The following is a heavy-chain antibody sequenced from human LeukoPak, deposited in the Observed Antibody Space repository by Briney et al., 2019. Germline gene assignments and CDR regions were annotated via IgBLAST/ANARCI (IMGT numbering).Heavy chain of an antibody. CDR3: ARGYDFWSGYNDI. D-gene: IGHD3-3*01. Sequence: SETLSLTCAVSGGSISSGGYSWSWTRQPPGKGLEWIGYIYHSGSTYYNPSLKSRVTISVDRSKNQFSLKLSSVTAADTAVYYCARGYDFWSGYNDIWGQGTMVTVSS. CDR1: GGSISSGGYS. V-gene: IGHV4-30-2*01. CDR2: IYHSGST. J-gene: IGHJ3*02.